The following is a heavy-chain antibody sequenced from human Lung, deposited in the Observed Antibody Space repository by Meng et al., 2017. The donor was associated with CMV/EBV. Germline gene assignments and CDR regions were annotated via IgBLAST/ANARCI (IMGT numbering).Heavy chain of an antibody. CDR2: MPYDGSNQ. V-gene: IGHV3-30*02. CDR3: AKDPEYSESSNTRDYYVDY. D-gene: IGHD6-6*01. CDR1: GFTFDSYG. Sequence: GESLKISCAASGFTFDSYGMHWVREAPGKGLEWVAVMPYDGSNQYYADSVKGRFTISRDNSKNTLYLQMNSLRAEDTAVYYCAKDPEYSESSNTRDYYVDYWGQGXLVTVSS. J-gene: IGHJ4*02.